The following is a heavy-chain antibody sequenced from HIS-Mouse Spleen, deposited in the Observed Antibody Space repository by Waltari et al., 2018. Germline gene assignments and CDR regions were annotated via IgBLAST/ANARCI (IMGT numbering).Heavy chain of an antibody. CDR3: ARSNWYFDY. CDR1: GFTVSSNY. D-gene: IGHD7-27*01. CDR2: IYSGGST. J-gene: IGHJ4*02. Sequence: EVQLVESGGGLVQPGGSLRLSCAASGFTVSSNYMSWVRQAPGKGLGGVSVIYSGGSTYYADSVKGRFTISRDNSKNTLYLQLNSLRAEDTAVYYCARSNWYFDYWGQGTLVTVSS. V-gene: IGHV3-66*01.